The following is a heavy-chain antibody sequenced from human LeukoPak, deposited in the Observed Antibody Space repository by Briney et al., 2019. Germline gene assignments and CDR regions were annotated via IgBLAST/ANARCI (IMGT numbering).Heavy chain of an antibody. CDR3: ARHGAVAAYHDNWFDP. CDR1: GASISSGGYY. J-gene: IGHJ5*02. D-gene: IGHD6-19*01. Sequence: PSQTLSLTCTVSGASISSGGYYWSWVRQHPGKGLERIGYIHYSGSTSYNPSLKSRVTISVDTSKNQFSLRLSSVTAADTAVYYCARHGAVAAYHDNWFDPWGQGTLVTVSS. CDR2: IHYSGST. V-gene: IGHV4-31*03.